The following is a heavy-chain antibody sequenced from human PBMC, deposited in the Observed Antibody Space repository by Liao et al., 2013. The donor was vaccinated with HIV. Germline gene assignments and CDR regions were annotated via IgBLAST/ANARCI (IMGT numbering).Heavy chain of an antibody. D-gene: IGHD6-25*01. V-gene: IGHV4-39*07. CDR3: ARGGALDV. CDR1: GGSINTDSYY. CDR2: IYYSGST. J-gene: IGHJ3*01. Sequence: QLQLQESGPGLVKPSETLSLTCSVSGGSINTDSYYWGWVRQPPGKGLEWIGTIYYSGSTYYNPSLKSRVTISIDTSKNQFSLKLSSVTAADTAIYYCARGGALDVWGRGTTVIVS.